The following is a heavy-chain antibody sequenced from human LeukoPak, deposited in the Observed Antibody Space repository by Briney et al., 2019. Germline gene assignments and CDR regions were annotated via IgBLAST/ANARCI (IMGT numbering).Heavy chain of an antibody. CDR3: ARDKKRGMDV. V-gene: IGHV1-46*01. J-gene: IGHJ6*02. CDR2: INPSGGST. Sequence: REASVKVSCKASGYSFTTYAMHWVRQAPGQGLEWMGIINPSGGSTSHAQKFQGRVTMTRDTSTSTVYMELSSLRSEDTAVYYCARDKKRGMDVWGQGTTVTVSS. CDR1: GYSFTTYA.